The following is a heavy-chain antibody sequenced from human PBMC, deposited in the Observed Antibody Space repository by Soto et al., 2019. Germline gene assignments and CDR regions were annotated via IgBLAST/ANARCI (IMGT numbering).Heavy chain of an antibody. D-gene: IGHD3-16*02. Sequence: QVKLQESGPGLVKPSQTLSLTCTLSGGSISSGDYYWSWIRHPPGKGLEWIGNIYYSGRTNYNPSLKSRLNISLDTSNNHVFLKLTSVTAADTAVYYCARMGLHLGELSRIWFDPWGQGTRVTVSS. CDR2: IYYSGRT. V-gene: IGHV4-31*03. CDR1: GGSISSGDYY. CDR3: ARMGLHLGELSRIWFDP. J-gene: IGHJ5*02.